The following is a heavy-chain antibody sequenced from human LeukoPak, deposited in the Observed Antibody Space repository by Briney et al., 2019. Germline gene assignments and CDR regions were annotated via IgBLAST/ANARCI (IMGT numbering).Heavy chain of an antibody. CDR3: ARQQLQRGHNWFDP. CDR1: GGSFRGYY. Sequence: PSETLSLTCAVYGGSFRGYYWSWIRQPPGKGLEWIWEINHSGSTNYNPSLTSRVTISVDTSKNQFSLKLSSVTAADTAVYYCARQQLQRGHNWFDPWGQGTLVTVSS. CDR2: INHSGST. J-gene: IGHJ5*02. V-gene: IGHV4-34*01. D-gene: IGHD6-13*01.